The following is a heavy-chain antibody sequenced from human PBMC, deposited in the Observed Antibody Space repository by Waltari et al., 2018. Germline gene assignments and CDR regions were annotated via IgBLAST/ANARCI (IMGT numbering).Heavy chain of an antibody. J-gene: IGHJ3*02. D-gene: IGHD2-2*02. Sequence: EVQLVQSGAEVKKPGESLKISCKGSGYSFTSYWIGWVRQMPGKGLEWMGIIDPCDFDTSYSPSVQGQVTISADKSISTAYLQWSSLKASDTAMYYCARPFRGVIIDVVVPAAIWTSAFDIWGQGTMVTVSS. V-gene: IGHV5-51*01. CDR2: IDPCDFDT. CDR1: GYSFTSYW. CDR3: ARPFRGVIIDVVVPAAIWTSAFDI.